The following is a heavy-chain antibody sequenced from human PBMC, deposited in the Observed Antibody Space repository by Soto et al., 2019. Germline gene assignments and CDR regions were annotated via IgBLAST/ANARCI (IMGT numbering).Heavy chain of an antibody. CDR2: INHSGST. CDR1: GGSFSGYY. Sequence: SETLSLTCAVYGGSFSGYYWSWIRQPPGKGLEWIGEINHSGSTNYNPSLKSRVTISVDTSKIQFSLKLSSVTAADTAVYYWAEIATVTTGPFDYWGQGTLVTVSS. V-gene: IGHV4-34*01. D-gene: IGHD4-17*01. CDR3: AEIATVTTGPFDY. J-gene: IGHJ4*02.